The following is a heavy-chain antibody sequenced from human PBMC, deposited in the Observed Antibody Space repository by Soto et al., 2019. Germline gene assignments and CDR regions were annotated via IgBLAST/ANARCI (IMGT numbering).Heavy chain of an antibody. Sequence: GSLRLSCAASGFTFSSFALSWVRQAPGKGLEWVSAISGSGDGTDYADSVKGRFTISRDNSKNTLYLQMNSLRAEDTAGYYCEGHGYSSPDDWGQGAMGTV. CDR3: EGHGYSSPDD. D-gene: IGHD5-18*01. CDR2: ISGSGDGT. CDR1: GFTFSSFA. V-gene: IGHV3-23*01. J-gene: IGHJ4*02.